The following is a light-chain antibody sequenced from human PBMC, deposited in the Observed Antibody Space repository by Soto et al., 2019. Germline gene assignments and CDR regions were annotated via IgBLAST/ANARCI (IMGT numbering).Light chain of an antibody. CDR1: QSVSSSY. CDR2: DAS. V-gene: IGKV3-20*01. Sequence: EIVLTQSPGTLSLSPGERATLSCRASQSVSSSYLAWYQQKPGQAPRLLIYDASSRATGIPDRFSGSGSGTDVTLTISRLEPEDFAVYFCQQYGSSPYTVGQGTKLEIK. CDR3: QQYGSSPYT. J-gene: IGKJ2*01.